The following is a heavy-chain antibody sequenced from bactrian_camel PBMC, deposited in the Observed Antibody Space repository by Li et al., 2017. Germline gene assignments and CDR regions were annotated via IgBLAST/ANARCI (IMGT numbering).Heavy chain of an antibody. Sequence: HVQLVESGGGSVQAGGSLTLSCAVSGSPRISQYCLAWFRQTPGSNREGVATLNTAGGSRYAHSVKGRFTISKDNSGNTLYLRMDNLNVDDTATYSCAADSRGSCTGVLTGSPVWLGQGTQVTVS. D-gene: IGHD2*01. J-gene: IGHJ4*01. V-gene: IGHV3S53*01. CDR1: GSPRISQYC. CDR2: LNTAGGS.